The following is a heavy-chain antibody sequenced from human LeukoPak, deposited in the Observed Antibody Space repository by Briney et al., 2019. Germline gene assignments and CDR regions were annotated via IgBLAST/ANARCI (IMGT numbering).Heavy chain of an antibody. CDR3: ATQQCSGGSCYSRAIWFDP. CDR2: TYHSGNT. J-gene: IGHJ5*02. CDR1: GGSISSSSYY. V-gene: IGHV4-39*01. D-gene: IGHD2-15*01. Sequence: SETLSLTCTVSGGSISSSSYYWGWIRQPPGKGLEWIASTYHSGNTYYNPSLKSRVTVSVDTSKNQFSLKLNSVTAADTAVYYCATQQCSGGSCYSRAIWFDPWGQGTLVTVTS.